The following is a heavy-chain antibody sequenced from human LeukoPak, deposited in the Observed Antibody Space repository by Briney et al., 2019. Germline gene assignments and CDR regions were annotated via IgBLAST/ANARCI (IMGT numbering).Heavy chain of an antibody. J-gene: IGHJ4*02. V-gene: IGHV4-59*01. D-gene: IGHD3-22*01. CDR3: ARNYDSSGYTAFGY. Sequence: SETLSLTCTVSGGSISSYYWSWIRQPPGKGLEWIGHIYYSGSTNYNPSLKSRVTISVDTSKSQFSLNLSSVTAADTAVYYCARNYDSSGYTAFGYWGRGTLVTVSS. CDR1: GGSISSYY. CDR2: IYYSGST.